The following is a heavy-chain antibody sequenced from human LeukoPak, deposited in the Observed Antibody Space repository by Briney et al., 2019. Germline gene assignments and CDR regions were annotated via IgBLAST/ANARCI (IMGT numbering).Heavy chain of an antibody. V-gene: IGHV4-59*08. CDR2: VYKTEDV. J-gene: IGHJ4*02. CDR1: GDSISSYY. CDR3: ARRYSSGWYYFDY. D-gene: IGHD6-19*01. Sequence: SETLSLTCTVSGDSISSYYWSWIRQTPGKGLEWIGYVYKTEDVKYNLSLKSRVTISVDAAKNQFSLKLTSVTAADTAVYYCARRYSSGWYYFDYWGQGTLVTVSS.